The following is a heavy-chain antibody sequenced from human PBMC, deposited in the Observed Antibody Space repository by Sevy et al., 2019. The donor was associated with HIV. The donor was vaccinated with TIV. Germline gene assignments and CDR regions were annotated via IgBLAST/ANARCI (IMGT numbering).Heavy chain of an antibody. Sequence: GGSLRLSCAASEFTFSSYAMNWVRQAPGKGLDWVSSISVSGRSTYYADSVEGRFTISRDNSKNTLYLQMNRLRADDTAVYYCAKGFCSGGSCPRDYYYYGMDVWGQGTTVTVSS. D-gene: IGHD2-15*01. V-gene: IGHV3-23*01. CDR1: EFTFSSYA. J-gene: IGHJ6*02. CDR2: ISVSGRST. CDR3: AKGFCSGGSCPRDYYYYGMDV.